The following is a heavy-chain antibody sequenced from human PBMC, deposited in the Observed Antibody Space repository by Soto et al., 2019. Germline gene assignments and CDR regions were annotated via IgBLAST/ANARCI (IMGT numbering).Heavy chain of an antibody. J-gene: IGHJ3*02. Sequence: QVQLQESGPGLVKPSQTLSVTCTVSGGSLSSDNFFWSWVRQHPETGLEWVGYIYRPGAAYYNPSLKSRLTISLDTSKNRFSLTLISVTAADTAVYYCAREVISPATSDAFDIWGQGTMVTVSS. CDR3: AREVISPATSDAFDI. CDR1: GGSLSSDNFF. D-gene: IGHD1-26*01. CDR2: IYRPGAA. V-gene: IGHV4-31*03.